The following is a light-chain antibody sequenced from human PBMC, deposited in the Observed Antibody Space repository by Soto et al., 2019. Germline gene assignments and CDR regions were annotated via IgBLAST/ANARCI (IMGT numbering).Light chain of an antibody. CDR2: EVS. CDR3: CSYAGSSGLV. CDR1: SSDVGSYNL. V-gene: IGLV2-23*02. Sequence: QSVLTQPASVSGSPGQSITISCTGTSSDVGSYNLVSWYQQHPGKAPKLMIYEVSKRPSGVSYRFSGSKSGNTASLAISGLQAEDEADYYCCSYAGSSGLVFGGGTKVTVL. J-gene: IGLJ2*01.